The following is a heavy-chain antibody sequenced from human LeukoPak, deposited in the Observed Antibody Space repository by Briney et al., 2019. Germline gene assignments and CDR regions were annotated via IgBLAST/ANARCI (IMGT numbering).Heavy chain of an antibody. CDR1: GFTFSNAW. CDR2: IKSNSNGGTI. V-gene: IGHV3-15*01. D-gene: IGHD6-13*01. Sequence: GGSLRLSCAASGFTFSNAWMSWVRQAPGRGLEWVGRIKSNSNGGTIDYAAPVKGRFTISRDDPKNTLYLQMNSLKTEDTGVYYCTTNPYSGSWLAGAFAVWGQGTVVSVSS. J-gene: IGHJ3*01. CDR3: TTNPYSGSWLAGAFAV.